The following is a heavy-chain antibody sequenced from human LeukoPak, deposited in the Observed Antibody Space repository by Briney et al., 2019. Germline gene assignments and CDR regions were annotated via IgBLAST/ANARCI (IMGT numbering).Heavy chain of an antibody. CDR3: ARYAAAGYYFDY. D-gene: IGHD6-13*01. CDR1: VGSISSYH. V-gene: IGHV4-59*08. J-gene: IGHJ4*02. CDR2: ISYSGST. Sequence: SETLSLTCTVSVGSISSYHWSWIPQPPGKGLEWIGYISYSGSTNYNPSLKSRVTISVDTSKDQFSLKLSSVTAADTAVYYCARYAAAGYYFDYWGQGTLVTVSS.